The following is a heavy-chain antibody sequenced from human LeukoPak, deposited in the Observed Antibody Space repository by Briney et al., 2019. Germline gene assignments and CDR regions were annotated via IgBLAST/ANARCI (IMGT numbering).Heavy chain of an antibody. Sequence: PSETLSLTCTVSGGSISSYYWSWVRQPPGKGLEWIGYIYYSGSTNYNPSLKSRVTISVDTSKNQFSLKLSSVTAADTAVYYCARATYSSGWYDGYYFDYWGQGTLVTVSS. V-gene: IGHV4-59*01. CDR1: GGSISSYY. CDR2: IYYSGST. D-gene: IGHD6-19*01. CDR3: ARATYSSGWYDGYYFDY. J-gene: IGHJ4*02.